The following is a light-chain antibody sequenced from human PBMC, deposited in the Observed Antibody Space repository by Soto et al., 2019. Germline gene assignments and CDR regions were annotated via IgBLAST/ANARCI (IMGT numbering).Light chain of an antibody. V-gene: IGKV2-24*01. CDR1: QSLVYSDGNTY. J-gene: IGKJ1*01. CDR3: VQFAHFPRT. Sequence: DTVLTQTPLSSPVTLGQPASISCRSSQSLVYSDGNTYLSWLQQRPGQPPRLLIYQVSNRFSGDPDRFSGSGAGTDFTLTISRVEAEDVGVYCFVQFAHFPRTFGQGTKVEI. CDR2: QVS.